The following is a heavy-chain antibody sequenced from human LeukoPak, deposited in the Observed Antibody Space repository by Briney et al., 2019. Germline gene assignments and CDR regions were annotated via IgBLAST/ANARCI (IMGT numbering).Heavy chain of an antibody. CDR3: AKQFSSVGYDFWSGSPNYFMDV. D-gene: IGHD3-3*01. CDR2: IYYTGTT. Sequence: PSETLSLTCTVSGDSISSRSFYWGWVRQPPGKGLEWIASIYYTGTTYYNPSLTSRVTIFVDTSKSQFSLKVDSVTASDTAVYYCAKQFSSVGYDFWSGSPNYFMDVWQRDDGHRLL. CDR1: GDSISSRSFY. V-gene: IGHV4-39*01. J-gene: IGHJ6*03.